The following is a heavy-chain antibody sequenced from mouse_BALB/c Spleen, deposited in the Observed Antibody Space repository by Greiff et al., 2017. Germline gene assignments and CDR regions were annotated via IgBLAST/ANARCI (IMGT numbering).Heavy chain of an antibody. CDR3: AKITTAPYWYFDV. D-gene: IGHD1-2*01. CDR1: GFNIKDTY. V-gene: IGHV14-3*02. J-gene: IGHJ1*01. CDR2: IDPANGNT. Sequence: EVQLVESGAELVKPGASVKLSCTASGFNIKDTYMHWVKQRPEQGLEWIGRIDPANGNTKYDPKFQGKATITADTSSNTAYLQLSSLTSEDTAVYYCAKITTAPYWYFDVWGAGTTVTVSS.